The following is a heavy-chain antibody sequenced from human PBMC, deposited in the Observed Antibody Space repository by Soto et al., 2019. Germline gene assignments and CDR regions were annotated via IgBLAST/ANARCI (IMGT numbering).Heavy chain of an antibody. V-gene: IGHV4-31*03. CDR3: ARDLAYCGGDCSSFWFDP. J-gene: IGHJ5*02. CDR2: IYRSGNA. CDR1: GGSISSGGYY. Sequence: PSETLSLTCTVSGGSISSGGYYWSWIRQLPGKGLEWMGYIYRSGNAYYNPSLESRLTISVDTSKNQFSLKLSSVTAADTAVYYCARDLAYCGGDCSSFWFDPWGQGTLVTVSS. D-gene: IGHD2-21*02.